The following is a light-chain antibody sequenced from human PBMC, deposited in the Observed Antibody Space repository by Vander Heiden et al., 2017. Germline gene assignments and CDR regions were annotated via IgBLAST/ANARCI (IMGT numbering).Light chain of an antibody. CDR2: DKN. V-gene: IGLV3-19*01. CDR1: SLRSYY. CDR3: NSQDSSSNRV. J-gene: IGLJ3*02. Sequence: SSELPQDTAVSVALGQTVRITCQGDSLRSYYASWYQHKPGQAAVLVFYDKNNRPAGIPDLFSGSSAGNTAALTITGAQGEDEADYYCNSQDSSSNRVFGGGTKLTVL.